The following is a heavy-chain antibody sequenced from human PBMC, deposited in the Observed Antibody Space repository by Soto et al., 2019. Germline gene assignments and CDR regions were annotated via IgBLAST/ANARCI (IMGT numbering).Heavy chain of an antibody. CDR1: GFTFSSYG. CDR3: ARARAYCTNGVCYDYYYYGMDV. Sequence: QVQLVESGGGVVQPGRSLRLSCAASGFTFSSYGMHWVRQAPSKGLEWVAVIWYDGSNKYYADSVKGRFTISRDNSKNTLYLQMNSLRAEDTAVYYCARARAYCTNGVCYDYYYYGMDVWGQGTTVTVSS. CDR2: IWYDGSNK. V-gene: IGHV3-33*01. J-gene: IGHJ6*02. D-gene: IGHD2-8*01.